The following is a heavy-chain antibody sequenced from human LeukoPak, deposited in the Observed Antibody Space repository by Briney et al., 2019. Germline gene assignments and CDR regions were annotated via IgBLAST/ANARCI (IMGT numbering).Heavy chain of an antibody. Sequence: PSETLSLTCTVSGGSVSSSSYYWGWIRQPPGKGLEWIGSIYYSGSTYYNPSLKSRVTISVDTSKNQFSLKLSSVTAADTAVYYCARDKYGSAMDVWGKGTTVTISS. CDR2: IYYSGST. V-gene: IGHV4-39*07. CDR1: GGSVSSSSYY. J-gene: IGHJ6*04. CDR3: ARDKYGSAMDV. D-gene: IGHD3-10*01.